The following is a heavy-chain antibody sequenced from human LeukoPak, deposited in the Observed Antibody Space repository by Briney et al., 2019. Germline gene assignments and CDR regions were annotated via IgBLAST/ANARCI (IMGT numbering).Heavy chain of an antibody. J-gene: IGHJ6*03. Sequence: GGSLRLSCAASGFTFSSYAMSWVRQAPGKGLEWVSAISGSGGSTYYADSVKGRFTISRDNPKNTLYLQMNSLRAEDTAVYYCAKFRQEVGRYFDWLHYYYYYYMDVWGKGTTVTVSS. CDR1: GFTFSSYA. CDR3: AKFRQEVGRYFDWLHYYYYYYMDV. D-gene: IGHD3-9*01. V-gene: IGHV3-23*01. CDR2: ISGSGGST.